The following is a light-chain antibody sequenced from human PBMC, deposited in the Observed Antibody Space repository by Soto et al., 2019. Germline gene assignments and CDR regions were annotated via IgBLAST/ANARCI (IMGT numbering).Light chain of an antibody. CDR3: QHYNNWPLT. Sequence: ETVMTQSPGTLSVSPGERATLSCRASQRIGSDLAWYQQKPGQAPRLLIYHTSTRATGVPARFIGSASGTEFTLTITSLQSEDSAVYYCQHYNNWPLTFGEGTKVEIK. V-gene: IGKV3-15*01. CDR1: QRIGSD. CDR2: HTS. J-gene: IGKJ4*01.